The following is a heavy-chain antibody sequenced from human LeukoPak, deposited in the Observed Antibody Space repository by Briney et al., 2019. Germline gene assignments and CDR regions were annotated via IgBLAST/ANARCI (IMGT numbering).Heavy chain of an antibody. CDR3: AKEEGGYCSGGSCYSFDY. CDR1: GFTFSSYG. V-gene: IGHV3-30*18. D-gene: IGHD2-15*01. J-gene: IGHJ4*02. CDR2: ISYDGSNK. Sequence: PGRSLRLSCATSGFTFSSYGMHWVRQAPGKGLEWVAVISYDGSNKYYADSVKGRFTISRDNSKNTLYLQMNSLRAEDTAVYYCAKEEGGYCSGGSCYSFDYWGQGTLVTVSS.